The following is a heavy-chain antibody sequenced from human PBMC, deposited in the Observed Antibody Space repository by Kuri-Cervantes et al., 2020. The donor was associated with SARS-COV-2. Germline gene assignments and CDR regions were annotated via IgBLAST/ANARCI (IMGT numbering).Heavy chain of an antibody. Sequence: GSLRLSCTLSGGSVSSSPYSWGWIRQPPGKGLEWIGKIYYSGTTYCNPSLKSRVTISVGTSKNQFSLRLRSVTAADTAVYYCARANWGFDYWGQGTLVTVSS. CDR2: IYYSGTT. J-gene: IGHJ4*02. V-gene: IGHV4-39*07. CDR3: ARANWGFDY. D-gene: IGHD7-27*01. CDR1: GGSVSSSPYS.